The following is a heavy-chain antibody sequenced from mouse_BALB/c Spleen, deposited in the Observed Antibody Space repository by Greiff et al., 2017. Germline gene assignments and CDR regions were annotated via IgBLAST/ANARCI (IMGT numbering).Heavy chain of an antibody. CDR3: ARKARDYGGGHYYAMDY. J-gene: IGHJ4*01. D-gene: IGHD2-4*01. CDR1: GYSITSDYA. CDR2: ISYSGST. V-gene: IGHV3-2*02. Sequence: VQLKESGPGLVKPSQSLSLTCTVTGYSITSDYAWNWIRQFPGNKLEWMGYISYSGSTSYNPSLKSRIFITRDTSKNQFFLQLNSVTTEDTATYYCARKARDYGGGHYYAMDYWGRGTSVTDSS.